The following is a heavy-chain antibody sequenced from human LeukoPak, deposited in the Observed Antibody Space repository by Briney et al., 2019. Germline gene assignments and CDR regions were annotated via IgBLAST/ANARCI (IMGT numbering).Heavy chain of an antibody. CDR2: IIPIFGIA. V-gene: IGHV1-69*04. Sequence: SVKVSCKASGGTFSSYAISWVRQAPGQVLEWMGRIIPIFGIANYAQKFQGRVTITADKSTSTAYMELSSLRSEDTAVYYCARLDSSGWYYFDYWGQGTLVTVSS. J-gene: IGHJ4*02. D-gene: IGHD6-19*01. CDR3: ARLDSSGWYYFDY. CDR1: GGTFSSYA.